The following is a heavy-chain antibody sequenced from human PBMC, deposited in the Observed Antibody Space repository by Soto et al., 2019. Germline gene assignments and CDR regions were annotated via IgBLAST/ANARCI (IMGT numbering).Heavy chain of an antibody. V-gene: IGHV3-74*01. CDR1: GFTFSSYW. J-gene: IGHJ4*02. CDR3: ARDQGYCSGFICYVAGY. Sequence: EVQLVESGGGLVQPGGSLRLSCAASGFTFSSYWMHWVRQVPGKGLVWVSRINSDGSSTGYADSVMGRFTIYRDNAKNKLYLQMNSLRAEDTAVYYCARDQGYCSGFICYVAGYWGQGTLVTVSS. CDR2: INSDGSST. D-gene: IGHD2-15*01.